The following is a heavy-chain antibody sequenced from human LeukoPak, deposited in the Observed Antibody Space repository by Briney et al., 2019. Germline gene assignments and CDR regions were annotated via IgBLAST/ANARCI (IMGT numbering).Heavy chain of an antibody. CDR2: VHYSGTT. CDR3: ATGYGDFRVEGRYFYS. CDR1: DGFITNYY. V-gene: IGHV4-59*07. Sequence: SDTLSLTCTVSDGFITNYYWSWVRQPPGKGLEFIGYVHYSGTTNYNPSLRSRVTISIDTSKKHLFLKLNSVTAADTAVYYCATGYGDFRVEGRYFYSWGQGTLVTVSS. D-gene: IGHD4-17*01. J-gene: IGHJ4*02.